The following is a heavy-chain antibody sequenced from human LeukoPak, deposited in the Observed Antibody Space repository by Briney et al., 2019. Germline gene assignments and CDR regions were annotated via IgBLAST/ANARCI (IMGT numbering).Heavy chain of an antibody. CDR1: GGTFSSYA. CDR3: ARSTNPPYSSTGDWFDP. CDR2: IIPVFGTA. Sequence: SVKVSCKASGGTFSSYAISWVRQAPGQGLEWMGGIIPVFGTANYAQKFQGRVTITTDESTSTAYMELSSLRSEDTAVYYCARSTNPPYSSTGDWFDPWGQGTLVTVSS. D-gene: IGHD6-13*01. J-gene: IGHJ5*02. V-gene: IGHV1-69*05.